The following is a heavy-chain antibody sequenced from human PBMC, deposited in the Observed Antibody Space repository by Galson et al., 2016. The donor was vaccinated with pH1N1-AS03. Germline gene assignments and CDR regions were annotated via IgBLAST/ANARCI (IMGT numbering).Heavy chain of an antibody. CDR2: TFYNSKWDY. CDR1: GDSVSSNTAA. V-gene: IGHV6-1*01. J-gene: IGHJ4*02. CDR3: ARGWLRSGGFGS. Sequence: CAISGDSVSSNTAAWNWIRQSPSRGLEWLGRTFYNSKWDYYYAISVKSRITVNPDTSKNQFSLQLTSVTPEDTAVYYCARGWLRSGGFGSWGQGTLVTVSS. D-gene: IGHD5-12*01.